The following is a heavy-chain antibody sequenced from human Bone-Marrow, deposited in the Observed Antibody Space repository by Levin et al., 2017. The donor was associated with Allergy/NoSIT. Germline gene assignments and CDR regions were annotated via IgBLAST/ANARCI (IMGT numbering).Heavy chain of an antibody. CDR2: IMPNNGDT. CDR3: ARAVGMVALDS. V-gene: IGHV1-2*02. J-gene: IGHJ4*02. CDR1: GYTFPDHH. D-gene: IGHD2-8*01. Sequence: GESLKISCKASGYTFPDHHIHWVRQAPGQGLEWMGLIMPNNGDTNYAQKFQGRVTMTRDTSITTAYMELSRLTSDDSAVYYCARAVGMVALDSWGQGTLVTVSS.